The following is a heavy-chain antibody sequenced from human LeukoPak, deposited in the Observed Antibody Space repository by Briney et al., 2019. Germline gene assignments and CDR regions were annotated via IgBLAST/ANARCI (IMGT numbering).Heavy chain of an antibody. J-gene: IGHJ6*02. Sequence: QAGGSLRLSCAASRFTFSNYVMGWVRQAPGKGLECVSAISGGGRSTYYADSVKGRFTISREDSKNTLYLQMNSLRAEDTAIYYCARVSGRIQVWPQPFGDGMDVWGQGTTVTVSS. CDR3: ARVSGRIQVWPQPFGDGMDV. D-gene: IGHD5-18*01. CDR2: ISGGGRST. V-gene: IGHV3-23*01. CDR1: RFTFSNYV.